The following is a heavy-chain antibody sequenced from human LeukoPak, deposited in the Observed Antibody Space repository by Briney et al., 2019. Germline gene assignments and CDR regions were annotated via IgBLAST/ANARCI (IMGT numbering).Heavy chain of an antibody. CDR1: GGSISSYY. D-gene: IGHD6-6*01. CDR2: IYYSGST. CDR3: ARGSLTAARYYYYYYMDV. Sequence: PSETLSLTCTVSGGSISSYYWSWIRQPPGKGLEWIGYIYYSGSTNYNPSLKSRVTISVDTSKNQFSLKLSSVTAADTAVYYCARGSLTAARYYYYYYMDVWGKGTTVTVSS. V-gene: IGHV4-59*12. J-gene: IGHJ6*03.